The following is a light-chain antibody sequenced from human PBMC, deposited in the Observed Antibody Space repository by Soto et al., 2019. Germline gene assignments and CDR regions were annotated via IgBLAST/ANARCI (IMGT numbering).Light chain of an antibody. CDR2: DVN. V-gene: IGLV2-14*03. CDR3: SSYRSGSTLV. J-gene: IGLJ2*01. CDR1: SSDVGGSNY. Sequence: QSVLTQPASVSGSPGQSITISCTGTSSDVGGSNYVSWYQQHPGKAPKLMIYDVNNRPSGISDRFSGSKSGNTASLTISGLHAEDEADYYCSSYRSGSTLVFGGGTKLTVL.